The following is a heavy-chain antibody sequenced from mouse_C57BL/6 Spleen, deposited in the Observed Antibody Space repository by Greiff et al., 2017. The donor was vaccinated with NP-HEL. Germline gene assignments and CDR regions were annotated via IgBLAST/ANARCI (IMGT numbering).Heavy chain of an antibody. D-gene: IGHD2-2*01. J-gene: IGHJ2*01. CDR1: GYAFTNYL. Sequence: QVQLKESGAELVRPGTSVKVSCKASGYAFTNYLIEWVKQRPGQGLEWIGVINPGSGGTNYNEKFKGKATLTADKSSSTAYMQLSSLTSEDSAVYFCARAYGYDGDYWGQGTTLTVSS. CDR3: ARAYGYDGDY. V-gene: IGHV1-54*01. CDR2: INPGSGGT.